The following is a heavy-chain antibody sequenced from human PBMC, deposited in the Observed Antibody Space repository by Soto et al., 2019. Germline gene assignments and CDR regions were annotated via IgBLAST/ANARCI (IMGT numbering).Heavy chain of an antibody. Sequence: QVQLVQSGAEVKKPGSSVKVSCKASGYTFTSYGISWVRQAPGQGLEWMGWISAYNGNTNYAQKLQGRVTMTTDTSTSTAYMELRSLRSDATAVYYCERERDYIVVVPAAMDYWGQGTLVTVSS. CDR2: ISAYNGNT. J-gene: IGHJ4*02. V-gene: IGHV1-18*01. CDR3: ERERDYIVVVPAAMDY. D-gene: IGHD2-2*01. CDR1: GYTFTSYG.